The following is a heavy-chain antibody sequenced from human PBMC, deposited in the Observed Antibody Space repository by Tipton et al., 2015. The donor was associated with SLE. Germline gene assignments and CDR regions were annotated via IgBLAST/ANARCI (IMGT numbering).Heavy chain of an antibody. CDR3: ARDLKLYDSSGGWFDP. CDR1: GGSLGGHY. V-gene: IGHV4-34*01. J-gene: IGHJ5*02. Sequence: TLSLTCAVYGGSLGGHYWSWIRQSPGKGLECIGESNDSGKTNYNPALKSRATISVDTSRNQFSLRLSSVTAADTAVYYCARDLKLYDSSGGWFDPWGQGTLVTVSS. CDR2: SNDSGKT. D-gene: IGHD3-22*01.